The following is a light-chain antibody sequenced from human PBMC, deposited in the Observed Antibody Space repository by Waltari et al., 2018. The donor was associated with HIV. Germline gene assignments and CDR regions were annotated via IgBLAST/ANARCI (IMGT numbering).Light chain of an antibody. J-gene: IGLJ2*01. CDR1: KLEDKY. CDR3: QAWDSSTAVV. CDR2: QDS. Sequence: SYGLTQTPSVSVSPGPTASITCSGDKLEDKYACWYQQKPGQSPVLVIYQDSKRPSGIPERFSGSNSGNTATLTISGTQAMDEADYYCQAWDSSTAVVFGGGTKLTVL. V-gene: IGLV3-1*01.